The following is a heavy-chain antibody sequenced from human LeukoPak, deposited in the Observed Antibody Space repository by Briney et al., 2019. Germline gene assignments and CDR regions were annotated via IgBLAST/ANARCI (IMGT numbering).Heavy chain of an antibody. D-gene: IGHD2/OR15-2a*01. V-gene: IGHV4-59*08. Sequence: SETLSLTCTVAGDSISSDFWSWIRQSPGKGLEWIGYIYYTGNTNYNPSLKSRVIISIDTSRNQFSPNLRSVTAADTAVYYCARHLNTHPHFDFWGQGMLVTVSS. CDR1: GDSISSDF. CDR3: ARHLNTHPHFDF. CDR2: IYYTGNT. J-gene: IGHJ4*02.